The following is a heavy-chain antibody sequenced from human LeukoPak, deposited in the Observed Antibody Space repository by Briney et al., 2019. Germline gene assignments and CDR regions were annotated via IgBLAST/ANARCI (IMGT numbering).Heavy chain of an antibody. Sequence: PGGSLRLSCAASGFTFSSYEMNWVRQAPGKGLEWFSYIRGSGSTKYYADSVKGRFTISRDNAKNSLYLQMNSLRAEDTAIYYCARRGAALVDRAIDYWGQGTLVTVSS. D-gene: IGHD5-18*01. J-gene: IGHJ4*02. CDR1: GFTFSSYE. V-gene: IGHV3-48*03. CDR3: ARRGAALVDRAIDY. CDR2: IRGSGSTK.